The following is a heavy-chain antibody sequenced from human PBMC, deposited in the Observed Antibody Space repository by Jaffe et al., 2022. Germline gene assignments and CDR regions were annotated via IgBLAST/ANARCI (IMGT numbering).Heavy chain of an antibody. CDR3: ARESGSGSLDY. CDR1: GGSISSGSYY. Sequence: QVQLQESGPGLVKPSQTLSLTCTVSGGSISSGSYYWSWIRQPAGKGLEWIGRIYTSGSTNYNPSLKSRVTISVDTSKNQFSLKLSSVTAADTAVYYCARESGSGSLDYWGQGTLVTVSS. D-gene: IGHD3-10*01. V-gene: IGHV4-61*02. CDR2: IYTSGST. J-gene: IGHJ4*02.